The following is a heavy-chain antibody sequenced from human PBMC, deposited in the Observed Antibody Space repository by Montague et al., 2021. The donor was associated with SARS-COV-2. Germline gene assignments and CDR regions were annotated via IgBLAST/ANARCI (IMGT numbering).Heavy chain of an antibody. D-gene: IGHD3-9*01. CDR1: GASISDSRYY. CDR3: ARRGASWGFDILAGYTLTYYSFEV. J-gene: IGHJ2*01. Sequence: SETLSLTCTVSGASISDSRYYWGWIRQPPGKGLEWIVTIYYNGVTYYNPSLKSRVTISGDPSKSQFSLNVTSVTAEDTGIYYCARRGASWGFDILAGYTLTYYSFEVWGRGTLVTVSS. V-gene: IGHV4-39*01. CDR2: IYYNGVT.